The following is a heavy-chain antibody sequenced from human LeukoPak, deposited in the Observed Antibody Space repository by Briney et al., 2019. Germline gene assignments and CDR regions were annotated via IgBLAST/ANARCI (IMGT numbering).Heavy chain of an antibody. CDR1: GFTFSDYY. D-gene: IGHD3-16*02. Sequence: GGSLRLSCAASGFTFSDYYMSWIRQAPGKGLEWVSYISSSGSTIYYADSVKGRFTISRDNAKNSLYLQMNSLRAEDTAVYYCASTYRYDYVWGSYHLDYWGQGALVTVSS. J-gene: IGHJ4*02. CDR2: ISSSGSTI. V-gene: IGHV3-11*04. CDR3: ASTYRYDYVWGSYHLDY.